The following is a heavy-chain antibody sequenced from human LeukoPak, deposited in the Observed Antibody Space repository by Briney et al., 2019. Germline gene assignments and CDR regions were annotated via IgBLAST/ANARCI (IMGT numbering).Heavy chain of an antibody. J-gene: IGHJ4*02. CDR2: VSYDGSNK. CDR1: GVIFNNFA. D-gene: IGHD4-17*01. CDR3: ARAGRADGDYHYFDY. V-gene: IGHV3-30-3*01. Sequence: GGSLRLSRAPSGVIFNNFAFHWVRQAPGKGLEWIAAVSYDGSNKYYADSVRGRLTISRDNSKNTLYLQMDSLRAEDTAVYYCARAGRADGDYHYFDYWGQGTLVTVSS.